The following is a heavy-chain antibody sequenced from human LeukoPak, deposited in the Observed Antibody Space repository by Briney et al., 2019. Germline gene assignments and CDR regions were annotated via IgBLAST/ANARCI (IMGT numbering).Heavy chain of an antibody. D-gene: IGHD2-15*01. J-gene: IGHJ4*02. Sequence: GKSLNISCKGSGYIFTIYWIGWAGQMPGKGLEWMGIIYPGDSDTRYSPSFQGRVNISADKSISTAYLQRSSLKASEIAKWYCARVVAATFFDYWGQGTLVTVSS. CDR2: IYPGDSDT. CDR3: ARVVAATFFDY. CDR1: GYIFTIYW. V-gene: IGHV5-51*01.